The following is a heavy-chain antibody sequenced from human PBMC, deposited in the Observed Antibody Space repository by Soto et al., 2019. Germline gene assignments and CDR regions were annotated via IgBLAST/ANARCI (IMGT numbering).Heavy chain of an antibody. CDR1: GFTFCNYA. D-gene: IGHD2-2*01. Sequence: GESLKISCTASGFTFCNYAMSWFRQAPGKGLEWVGFIRSKAYGGTTEYAASVKGRFTISRDDSKSIAYLQMNSLKTEDTAVYYCTRDRAPGLDIVVVPAASDYWGQGPLVTVSS. V-gene: IGHV3-49*03. CDR2: IRSKAYGGTT. CDR3: TRDRAPGLDIVVVPAASDY. J-gene: IGHJ4*02.